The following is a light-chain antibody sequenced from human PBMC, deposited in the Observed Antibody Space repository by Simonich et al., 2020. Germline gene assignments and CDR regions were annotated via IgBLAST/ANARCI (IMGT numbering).Light chain of an antibody. CDR1: SSDFGGYNY. V-gene: IGLV2-14*01. J-gene: IGLJ2*01. Sequence: QSALTQPASVSWSPGQSITISCTGTSSDFGGYNYVSWYQQHPGKAPKLMIYDVSKRPSGVSNSFSGSKSGNTASLTISGLQAEDEADYYCSSYTSSSSVVFGGGTKLTVL. CDR2: DVS. CDR3: SSYTSSSSVV.